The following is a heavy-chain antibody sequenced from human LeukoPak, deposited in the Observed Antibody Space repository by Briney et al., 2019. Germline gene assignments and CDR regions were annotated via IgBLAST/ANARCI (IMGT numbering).Heavy chain of an antibody. D-gene: IGHD6-13*01. CDR3: ARDHSSSWSRAFDI. CDR1: GGSISSGGYY. V-gene: IGHV4-30-2*01. CDR2: IYHSGST. J-gene: IGHJ3*02. Sequence: SETLSLTCTVSGGSISSGGYYWSWIRQPPGKGLEWIGYIYHSGSTYYNPTLKSRVTISVDRSKNQFSLKLSSVTAADTAVYYCARDHSSSWSRAFDIWGQGTMVTVSS.